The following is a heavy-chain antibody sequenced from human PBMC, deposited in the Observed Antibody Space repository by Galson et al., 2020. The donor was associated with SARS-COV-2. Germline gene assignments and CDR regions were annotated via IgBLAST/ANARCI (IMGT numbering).Heavy chain of an antibody. CDR1: GFTFSSYG. V-gene: IGHV3-33*01. Sequence: GESLKISCAASGFTFSSYGMHWVRQAPGKGLEWVAVIWYDGSNKYYADSVKGRFTISRDNSKNTLYLQMNSLRAEDTAVYYCARDPRYGDYSDFYYGMDVWGQGTTVTVSS. D-gene: IGHD4-17*01. CDR3: ARDPRYGDYSDFYYGMDV. J-gene: IGHJ6*02. CDR2: IWYDGSNK.